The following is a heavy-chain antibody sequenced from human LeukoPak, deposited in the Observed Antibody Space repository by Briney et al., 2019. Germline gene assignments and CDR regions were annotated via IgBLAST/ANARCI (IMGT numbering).Heavy chain of an antibody. J-gene: IGHJ4*02. CDR3: VRTPPKGDIDY. V-gene: IGHV1-8*01. Sequence: ASVKVSCKASGYTFTIYDINWVRQATGQGLEWLGWMSASSGNTGYAQKFQGRVSMTRATSISTAYLELSSLTFEDTAVYYCVRTPPKGDIDYWGQGTLVTVSS. CDR2: MSASSGNT. CDR1: GYTFTIYD. D-gene: IGHD2-21*02.